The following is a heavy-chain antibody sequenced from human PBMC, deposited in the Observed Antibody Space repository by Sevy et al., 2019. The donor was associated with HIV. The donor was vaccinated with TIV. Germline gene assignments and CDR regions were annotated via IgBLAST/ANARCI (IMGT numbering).Heavy chain of an antibody. CDR2: FTGSGTNT. CDR3: AKDSILVAGHFDY. V-gene: IGHV3-23*01. J-gene: IGHJ4*02. CDR1: GFTFSSYA. D-gene: IGHD6-19*01. Sequence: GGSLRLSCAASGFTFSSYAMSWVRQAPGKGLEWFSSFTGSGTNTFYADSVKGRFTISRDNSKNTLYLQMNSLRAEDTAVYYCAKDSILVAGHFDYWGQGTLVTVSS.